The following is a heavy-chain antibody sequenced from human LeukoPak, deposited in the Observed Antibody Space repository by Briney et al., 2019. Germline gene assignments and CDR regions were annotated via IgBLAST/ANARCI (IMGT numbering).Heavy chain of an antibody. D-gene: IGHD2-2*01. CDR3: AKVQGYCSSTSCHAEYFQH. Sequence: GGSLRLSCAASGFTFSSYAMSWVRQAPGKGLEWVSAISGSGGSTYYADSVKGRFTTSRDNSKNTLYLQMNSLRAEDTAVYYCAKVQGYCSSTSCHAEYFQHWGQGTLVTVSS. CDR2: ISGSGGST. V-gene: IGHV3-23*01. J-gene: IGHJ1*01. CDR1: GFTFSSYA.